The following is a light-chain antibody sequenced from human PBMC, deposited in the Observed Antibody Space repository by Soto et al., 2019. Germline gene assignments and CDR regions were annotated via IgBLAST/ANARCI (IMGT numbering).Light chain of an antibody. Sequence: QSVLTQPPSVSAAPGQKVTISCSGSSSNIGNNYVSWYQQLPGTAPKLLIYDNNKRPSGIPDRFSGCKSGTSATLGITGLQTRDEADYYCGTWDSSLSAVVFGGGTKATV. CDR2: DNN. CDR1: SSNIGNNY. CDR3: GTWDSSLSAVV. V-gene: IGLV1-51*01. J-gene: IGLJ2*01.